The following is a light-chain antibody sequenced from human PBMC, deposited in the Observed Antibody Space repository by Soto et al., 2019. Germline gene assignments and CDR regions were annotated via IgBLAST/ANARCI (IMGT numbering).Light chain of an antibody. J-gene: IGKJ2*01. CDR2: GAS. CDR3: QQGHNWPLT. CDR1: QSISSE. Sequence: EIAMTQSPATLSVSPGERATLSCRASQSISSELAWYQQRPGQPPRLLIYGASTRATGVPDRFTGSGSGSDFTLTISGLQSEDFAVYYCQQGHNWPLTFGQGTRVEI. V-gene: IGKV3-15*01.